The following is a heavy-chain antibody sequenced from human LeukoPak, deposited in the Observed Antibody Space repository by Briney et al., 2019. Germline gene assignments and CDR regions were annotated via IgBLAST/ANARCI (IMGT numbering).Heavy chain of an antibody. D-gene: IGHD3-10*01. J-gene: IGHJ6*02. CDR1: GFTMRNHW. CDR2: IKQDGSEI. V-gene: IGHV3-7*03. CDR3: AKGEITMVPLPHYGMDV. Sequence: PGGSLRLSCAASGFTMRNHWMSWVRQAPGKGLEWVADIKQDGSEIHYVDSVKGRFIISRDNAKNSLYLQMNSLRAEDSAVYYCAKGEITMVPLPHYGMDVWGQGTTVTVSS.